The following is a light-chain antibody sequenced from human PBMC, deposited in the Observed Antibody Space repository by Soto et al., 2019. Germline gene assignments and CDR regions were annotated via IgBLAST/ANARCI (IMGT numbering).Light chain of an antibody. CDR2: GAS. V-gene: IGKV3-15*01. CDR3: QHSNNWPRT. Sequence: ETVMTQSPATLSVSPGERATLSCRASQSVSSNLAWYQQKPGQAPRLLIYGASTRATGIPARFSGSGSGTECTLTISSLQSEDFAVYYCQHSNNWPRTFGQGTKVEIK. J-gene: IGKJ1*01. CDR1: QSVSSN.